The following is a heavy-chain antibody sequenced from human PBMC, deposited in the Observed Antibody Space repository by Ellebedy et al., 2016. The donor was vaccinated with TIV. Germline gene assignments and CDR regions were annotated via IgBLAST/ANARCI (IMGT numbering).Heavy chain of an antibody. CDR2: VSFDIDKK. CDR3: ARARGQYLYGSGSYFTD. CDR1: GFPFRNYA. J-gene: IGHJ4*02. Sequence: GESLKISCEASGFPFRNYAMHWVRQSPRKGLEWVAIVSFDIDKKFYTDSVKGRFTISRDNSKNTLYLDMNSLGVDDTAVYYCARARGQYLYGSGSYFTDWGQGEVVTVSS. V-gene: IGHV3-30-3*01. D-gene: IGHD3-10*01.